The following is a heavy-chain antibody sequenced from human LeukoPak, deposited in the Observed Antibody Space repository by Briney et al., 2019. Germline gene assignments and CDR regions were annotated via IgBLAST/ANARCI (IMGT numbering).Heavy chain of an antibody. CDR2: IYPGDSDT. J-gene: IGHJ4*02. V-gene: IGHV5-51*01. D-gene: IGHD3-10*01. CDR1: GYSFTSYW. Sequence: GESLKISCKGSGYSFTSYWIGWVRQMPGKGLEWMGIIYPGDSDTRYSPSFQGQVTISADKSISTAYLQWSSLKASDTAMYYCARAPMVRVPSPHFDYWGQGTLVTVSS. CDR3: ARAPMVRVPSPHFDY.